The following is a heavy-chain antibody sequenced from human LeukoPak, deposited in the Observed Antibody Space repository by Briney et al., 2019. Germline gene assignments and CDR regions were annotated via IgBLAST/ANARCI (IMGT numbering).Heavy chain of an antibody. CDR3: ARGDKFSGDY. Sequence: GESLKISCAASGFTFSSYWMSWVRQAPGKGLEWVANINQDGREKYYVDSVKGRFTISRDNAKNSLYLQMNSLRAEDTAVYFCARGDKFSGDYWGQGTLVTVSS. CDR2: INQDGREK. D-gene: IGHD2-15*01. CDR1: GFTFSSYW. V-gene: IGHV3-7*04. J-gene: IGHJ4*02.